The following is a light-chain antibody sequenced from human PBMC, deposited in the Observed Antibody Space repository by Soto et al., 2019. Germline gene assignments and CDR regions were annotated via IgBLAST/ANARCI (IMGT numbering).Light chain of an antibody. Sequence: QSALTQPRSVSGSPGQSVTISCTGTSSDVGGYNYVSWYQQHPGKAPKLMIYDVSKRPSGVPDRFSGSKSGNTASLTISGLPAEDEADYYRCSYAGSYTVVFGGGTQLTVL. J-gene: IGLJ2*01. CDR1: SSDVGGYNY. CDR2: DVS. CDR3: CSYAGSYTVV. V-gene: IGLV2-11*01.